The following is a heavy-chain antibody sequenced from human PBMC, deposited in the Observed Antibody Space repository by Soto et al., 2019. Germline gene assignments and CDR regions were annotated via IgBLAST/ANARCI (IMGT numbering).Heavy chain of an antibody. D-gene: IGHD6-13*01. CDR1: GGSIGSYY. CDR3: ARTESSSWSFFYYGMDV. J-gene: IGHJ6*02. V-gene: IGHV4-59*01. CDR2: VYYSDGT. Sequence: SETLSLTCTVTGGSIGSYYWSWIRQSPGRGLEWIGCVYYSDGTNYNPSLKSRATMSMDKSNNQFSLRLRSVTAADTAVYYCARTESSSWSFFYYGMDVWGQGTTVTVSS.